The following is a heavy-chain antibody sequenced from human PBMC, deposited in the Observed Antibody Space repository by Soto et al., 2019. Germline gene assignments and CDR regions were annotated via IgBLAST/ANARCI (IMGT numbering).Heavy chain of an antibody. CDR1: GFTFDDYT. V-gene: IGHV3-43*01. CDR3: AKAGRFLEWLFDWFDP. Sequence: PGGSLRLSCAASGFTFDDYTMHWVRQAPGKGLKWVSLISWDGGSTYYADSVKGRFTISRDNSKNSLYLQMNSLRTEDTALYYCAKAGRFLEWLFDWFDPWGQGTLVTVSS. D-gene: IGHD3-3*01. CDR2: ISWDGGST. J-gene: IGHJ5*02.